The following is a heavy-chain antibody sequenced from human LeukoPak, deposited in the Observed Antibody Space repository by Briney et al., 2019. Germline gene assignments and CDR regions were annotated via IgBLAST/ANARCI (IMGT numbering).Heavy chain of an antibody. V-gene: IGHV3-48*03. CDR2: ISSSGSTI. D-gene: IGHD1-26*01. Sequence: GGSLRLSCAASGFTFSSYEMNWVRQAPGKGLEWVSYISSSGSTIYYADSVKGRFTISRDNAQNSLYLQMNSLRAEDTAVYYCARDQYSGSYTNWFDRWGQGTLVTVSS. J-gene: IGHJ5*02. CDR3: ARDQYSGSYTNWFDR. CDR1: GFTFSSYE.